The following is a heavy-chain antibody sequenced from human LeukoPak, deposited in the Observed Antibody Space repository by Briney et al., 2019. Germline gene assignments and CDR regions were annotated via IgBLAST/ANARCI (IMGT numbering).Heavy chain of an antibody. CDR1: GGSFRGYY. CDR3: ARGSFRGATDY. D-gene: IGHD4/OR15-4a*01. CDR2: IDQSGGS. Sequence: SETLSPTCAVYGGSFRGYYWSWIRQSPGKGLEWIGEIDQSGGSDYNPSLKSRVTISVDTSKNQFSLKLTSVTAADTAVYYCARGSFRGATDYWGQGTLVTVSS. J-gene: IGHJ4*02. V-gene: IGHV4-34*01.